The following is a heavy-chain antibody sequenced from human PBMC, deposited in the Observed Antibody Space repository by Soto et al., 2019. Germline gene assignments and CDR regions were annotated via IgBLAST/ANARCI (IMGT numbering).Heavy chain of an antibody. D-gene: IGHD2-8*01. CDR3: ARAAQDIVLMVYAIGMEV. CDR2: ISYDGSNK. CDR1: GFTFSSYA. V-gene: IGHV3-30*04. J-gene: IGHJ6*02. Sequence: GGSLRLSCAASGFTFSSYAMHWVRQAPGKGLEWVAVISYDGSNKYYEDSVKGRFTISRENSKNTLYLQMNSLRAEDTAVYYCARAAQDIVLMVYAIGMEVWGQGTTVTVSS.